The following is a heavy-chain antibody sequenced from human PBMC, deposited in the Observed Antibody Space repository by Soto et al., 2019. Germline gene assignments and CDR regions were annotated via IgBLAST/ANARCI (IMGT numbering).Heavy chain of an antibody. J-gene: IGHJ4*02. CDR3: ARDPTDGVVVVAATGDY. D-gene: IGHD2-15*01. CDR2: ISYDGSNK. V-gene: IGHV3-30-3*01. CDR1: GFTFSSYA. Sequence: QVQLVESGGGVVQPGRSLRLSCAASGFTFSSYAMHWVRQAPGKGLEWVAVISYDGSNKYYADSVKGRFTISRDNSRNTLYRQMNSLRAEDTAVYYCARDPTDGVVVVAATGDYWGQGTLVTVSS.